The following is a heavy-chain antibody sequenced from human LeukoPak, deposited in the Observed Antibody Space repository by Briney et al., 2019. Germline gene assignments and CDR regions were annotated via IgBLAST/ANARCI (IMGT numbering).Heavy chain of an antibody. D-gene: IGHD7-27*01. V-gene: IGHV1-69*05. J-gene: IGHJ3*02. CDR2: IIPIFGTA. CDR3: ARDLGLLGAFDS. CDR1: GGTFSSYA. Sequence: SVKVSCKASGGTFSSYAISWVRQAPGQGLEWMGGIIPIFGTANYAQKFQGRVTITTDESTSTAYMELSSLRSEDTAVYYCARDLGLLGAFDSWGEGTIVSDSP.